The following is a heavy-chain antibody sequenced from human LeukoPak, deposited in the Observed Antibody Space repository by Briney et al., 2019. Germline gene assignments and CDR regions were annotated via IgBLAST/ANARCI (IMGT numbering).Heavy chain of an antibody. CDR2: IYHSGST. D-gene: IGHD3-22*01. J-gene: IGHJ4*02. CDR1: GGSISSYNW. Sequence: SETLSLTCAVSGGSISSYNWWSWVRQPPGKGLEWIGEIYHSGSTNYNPSLKSRVTISVDKSKNQFSLKLTSVTAADTAVYCARVGVRGYYDSSGYYYFDSWGQGTLVTVSS. V-gene: IGHV4-4*02. CDR3: ARVGVRGYYDSSGYYYFDS.